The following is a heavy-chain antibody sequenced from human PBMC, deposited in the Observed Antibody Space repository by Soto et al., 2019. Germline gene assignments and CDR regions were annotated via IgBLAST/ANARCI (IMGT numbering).Heavy chain of an antibody. CDR2: IYYSGST. D-gene: IGHD2-2*01. CDR3: AILTGVVPAAGHNWFDP. CDR1: GGSISSYY. V-gene: IGHV4-59*08. Sequence: PSETLSLTCTVSGGSISSYYWSWIRQPPGKGLEWIGYIYYSGSTNYNPSLKSRVTISVDTSKNQFSLKLSSVTAADTAVYYCAILTGVVPAAGHNWFDPWGQGTLVTVSS. J-gene: IGHJ5*02.